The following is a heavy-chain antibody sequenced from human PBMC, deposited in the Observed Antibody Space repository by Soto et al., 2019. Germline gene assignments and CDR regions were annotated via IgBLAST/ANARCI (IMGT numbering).Heavy chain of an antibody. V-gene: IGHV6-1*01. CDR3: AGNYYGSGSYYSSFDY. J-gene: IGHJ4*02. CDR1: GDSVSSNSTA. CDR2: TYYNSKWYT. Sequence: SPTLSLTCAISGDSVSSNSTAWHWIRQSPSRGLEWLGRTYYNSKWYTDYAVSVISRMTINADTSKNHFSLNLNSVTPEDTALYYCAGNYYGSGSYYSSFDYWGQGTLVTVSS. D-gene: IGHD3-10*01.